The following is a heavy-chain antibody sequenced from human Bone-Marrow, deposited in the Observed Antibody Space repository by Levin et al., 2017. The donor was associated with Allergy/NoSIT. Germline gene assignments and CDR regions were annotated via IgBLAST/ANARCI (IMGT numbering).Heavy chain of an antibody. J-gene: IGHJ5*02. Sequence: GGSLRLSCAASGFTFSSYAMAWVRQAPGKGLEWVSSISGSGSKTYYADSVKGRFTISSDIYTSTLFLHMDSLKAEDTAVYYCAKDSAAAPWGCFDTWGQGTLATVFS. CDR1: GFTFSSYA. CDR3: AKDSAAAPWGCFDT. V-gene: IGHV3-23*01. CDR2: ISGSGSKT. D-gene: IGHD7-27*01.